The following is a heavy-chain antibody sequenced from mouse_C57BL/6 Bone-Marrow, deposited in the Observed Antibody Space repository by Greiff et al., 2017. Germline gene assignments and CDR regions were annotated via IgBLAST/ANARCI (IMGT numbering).Heavy chain of an antibody. CDR3: ARLEFDGSSGDWYFDV. D-gene: IGHD1-1*01. CDR2: IYPRDGST. V-gene: IGHV1-85*01. Sequence: VLLVESGPELVKPGASVKLSCKASGYTFTSYAIHWVKQRPGQGLEWIGWIYPRDGSTKYNEKFKGKATLTVATSSSTAYMELHSLTSEDSAVYFCARLEFDGSSGDWYFDVWGTGTTVTVSS. CDR1: GYTFTSYA. J-gene: IGHJ1*03.